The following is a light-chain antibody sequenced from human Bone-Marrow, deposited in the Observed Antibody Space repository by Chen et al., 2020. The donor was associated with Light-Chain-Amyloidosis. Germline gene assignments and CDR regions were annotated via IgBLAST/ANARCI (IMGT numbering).Light chain of an antibody. CDR1: DLPTKY. CDR3: QSADSSGTYEVI. Sequence: SYELTQPPSASVSPGQTARLTCSGDDLPTKYAYWYQQKPGQAPVLVIHRDTERPSGISERFSDSSSGTTATLTISGVQAEDEADYHCQSADSSGTYEVIFGGGTKLTVL. V-gene: IGLV3-25*03. CDR2: RDT. J-gene: IGLJ2*01.